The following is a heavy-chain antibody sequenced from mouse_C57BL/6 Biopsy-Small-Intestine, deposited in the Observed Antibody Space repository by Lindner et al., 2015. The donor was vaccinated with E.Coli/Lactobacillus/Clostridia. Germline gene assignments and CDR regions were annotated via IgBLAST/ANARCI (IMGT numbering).Heavy chain of an antibody. V-gene: IGHV1-39*01. CDR3: ARFDGYPAWFAY. CDR1: GYSFTDYN. D-gene: IGHD2-3*01. Sequence: VQLQESGPELVKPGASVKISCKASGYSFTDYNMNWVKQSNGKSLEWIGVINPKFGTTSYNQKFKGKATLTVDQSSSTAYMQLNSLTSEDSAVYFCARFDGYPAWFAYWGQGTLVTVSA. CDR2: INPKFGTT. J-gene: IGHJ3*01.